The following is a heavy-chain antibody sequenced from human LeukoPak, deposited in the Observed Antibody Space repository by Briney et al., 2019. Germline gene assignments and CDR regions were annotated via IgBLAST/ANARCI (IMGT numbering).Heavy chain of an antibody. CDR2: INSDGSST. Sequence: GGSLRLSCAASGFTFSSYWMHWVRQAPGKGLVWVSRINSDGSSTTYADSVKGRFTISRDNAKNTLYLQMNSLRAEDTAMYYCARDGDYIELATIAIDYWGQGTLVTVSS. V-gene: IGHV3-74*01. CDR1: GFTFSSYW. CDR3: ARDGDYIELATIAIDY. D-gene: IGHD5-24*01. J-gene: IGHJ4*02.